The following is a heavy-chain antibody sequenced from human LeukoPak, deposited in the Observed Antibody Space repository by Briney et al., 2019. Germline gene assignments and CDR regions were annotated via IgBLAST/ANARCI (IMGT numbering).Heavy chain of an antibody. CDR3: AKSYDNGWYVCDY. V-gene: IGHV3-30*09. J-gene: IGHJ4*02. CDR1: GFTFSNFA. D-gene: IGHD6-19*01. Sequence: GGSLRLSCAASGFTFSNFAMNCVRQAPGKGLEWVAFISYEGSIKSYADSVKGRFAVSRDNSKNTLYLQMNSLRPEDTAFYYCAKSYDNGWYVCDYWGQGTLVTVSS. CDR2: ISYEGSIK.